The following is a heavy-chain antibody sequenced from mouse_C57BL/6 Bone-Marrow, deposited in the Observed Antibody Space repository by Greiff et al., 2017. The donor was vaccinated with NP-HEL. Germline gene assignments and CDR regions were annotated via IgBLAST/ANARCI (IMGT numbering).Heavy chain of an antibody. D-gene: IGHD2-4*01. CDR2: FAPENGDT. Sequence: VQLKESGAELVRPGASVTLSCTASGFNIKDDYMPWVKQRPKQGLGWLGWFAPENGDTEYASKFQGKATITADTSSNTAYLQLSSLTSEDTAVYYCTTEEDDYDAFFAYWGQGTLVTVSA. V-gene: IGHV14-4*01. CDR1: GFNIKDDY. J-gene: IGHJ3*01. CDR3: TTEEDDYDAFFAY.